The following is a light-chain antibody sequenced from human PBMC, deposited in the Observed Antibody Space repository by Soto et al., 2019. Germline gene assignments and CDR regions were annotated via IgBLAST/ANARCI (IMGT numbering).Light chain of an antibody. V-gene: IGKV1-5*01. Sequence: DIQMTQSPSTLSASVGDRVTITCRASQSISSWLAWYQQKPGKAPKLLIYDASSLESGVPSRFNGSRSETEFTLTIRNLQPDDFATYYCQQYNSFPWTFGLGTKVDI. CDR1: QSISSW. J-gene: IGKJ1*01. CDR3: QQYNSFPWT. CDR2: DAS.